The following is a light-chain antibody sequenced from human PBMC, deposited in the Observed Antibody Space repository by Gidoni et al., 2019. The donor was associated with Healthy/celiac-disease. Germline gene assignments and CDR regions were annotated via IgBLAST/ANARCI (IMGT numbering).Light chain of an antibody. V-gene: IGKV1-39*01. Sequence: QLTQSPSSLSASVGDRVTITCRASQSISSYLNWYQQKPGKAPKLLIYAASSLQSGVPSRVSGSGSGTDFTLTISSLQPEDFATYYCQQSYSTPTFGGGTKVEIK. J-gene: IGKJ4*01. CDR2: AAS. CDR1: QSISSY. CDR3: QQSYSTPT.